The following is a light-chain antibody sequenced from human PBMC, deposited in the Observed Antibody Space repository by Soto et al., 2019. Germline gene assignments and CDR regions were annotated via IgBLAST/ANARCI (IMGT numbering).Light chain of an antibody. V-gene: IGLV2-14*01. CDR2: DVS. CDR3: SSYTSSSTVV. Sequence: QSALTQPASVSGSPGQSITISCTGTSSDVGGYNYVSWYQQHPGKVPKLMIYDVSNWPSGVSNRFSGSKSGNTASLTISGLQAEDEADYYCSSYTSSSTVVFGGGTKLPS. J-gene: IGLJ2*01. CDR1: SSDVGGYNY.